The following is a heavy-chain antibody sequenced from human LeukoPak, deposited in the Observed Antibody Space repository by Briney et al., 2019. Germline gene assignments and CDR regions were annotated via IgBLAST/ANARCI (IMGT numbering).Heavy chain of an antibody. CDR1: GYTFINYA. CDR3: ARTPGSSWSTFDY. Sequence: ASVKVSCKAPGYTFINYAMNWVRQAPGQGLEWMGWINTNTGNPTYAQDFTGRFVFSLDTSVSTAYLQISSLKAEDTAVYYCARTPGSSWSTFDYWGQGTLVTVSS. D-gene: IGHD6-13*01. V-gene: IGHV7-4-1*02. J-gene: IGHJ4*02. CDR2: INTNTGNP.